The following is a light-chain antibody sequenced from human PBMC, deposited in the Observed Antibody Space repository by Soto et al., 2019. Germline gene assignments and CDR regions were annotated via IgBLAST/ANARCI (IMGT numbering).Light chain of an antibody. CDR1: SSDVGSSNL. CDR2: EGS. V-gene: IGLV2-23*01. Sequence: QSVLSQPASVSGSPGQSITISCTGTSSDVGSSNLVSWYQQYPGKVPKLMIYEGSKRPSGVSYRFSGSKSGNTASLTISGLQAEDEADYYCCSYTGSTTYYGFGTGTKVTVL. CDR3: CSYTGSTTYYG. J-gene: IGLJ1*01.